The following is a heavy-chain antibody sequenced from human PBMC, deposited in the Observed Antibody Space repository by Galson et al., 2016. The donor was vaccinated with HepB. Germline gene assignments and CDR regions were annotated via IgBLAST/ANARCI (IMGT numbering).Heavy chain of an antibody. J-gene: IGHJ4*02. CDR3: ARQGDYYDSSGYFDS. D-gene: IGHD3-22*01. V-gene: IGHV4-39*01. Sequence: SETLSLTCTVSGGSISSYYWAWIRQPPGKGLEWIGTIYYVGTTYYNPSLKSRVTISVDTSRNQFSLKLSSVTAADTAVYSCARQGDYYDSSGYFDSWGRGTLFTVSS. CDR1: GGSISSYY. CDR2: IYYVGTT.